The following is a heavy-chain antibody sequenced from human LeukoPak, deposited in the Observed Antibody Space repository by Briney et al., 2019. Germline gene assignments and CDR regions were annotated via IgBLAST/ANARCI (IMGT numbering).Heavy chain of an antibody. D-gene: IGHD6-6*01. V-gene: IGHV4-39*01. CDR2: IYYSGST. CDR1: GGSFSGYY. J-gene: IGHJ4*02. CDR3: ARQSGQLVDY. Sequence: PSETLSLTCTVSGGSFSGYYCTWIRQPPGKGLEWIGSIYYSGSTYYNPSLKSRVTISVDTSKNQFSLKLSSVTAADTAVYYCARQSGQLVDYWGQGTLVTVSS.